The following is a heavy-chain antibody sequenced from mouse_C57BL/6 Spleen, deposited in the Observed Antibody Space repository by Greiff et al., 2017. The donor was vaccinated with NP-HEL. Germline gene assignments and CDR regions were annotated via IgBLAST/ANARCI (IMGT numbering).Heavy chain of an antibody. J-gene: IGHJ2*01. V-gene: IGHV5-9*01. CDR1: GFTFSSYT. Sequence: DVKLVESGGGLVKPGGSLKLSCAASGFTFSSYTMSWVRQTPEKRLEWVATISGGGGNTYYPDSVKGRFTISRDNAKNTLYLQMSSLRSEDTALYYCAREGSYYYGYWGQGTTLTVSS. CDR2: ISGGGGNT. CDR3: AREGSYYYGY. D-gene: IGHD1-1*01.